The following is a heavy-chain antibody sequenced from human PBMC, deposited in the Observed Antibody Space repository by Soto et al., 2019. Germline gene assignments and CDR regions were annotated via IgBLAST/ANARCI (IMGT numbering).Heavy chain of an antibody. D-gene: IGHD1-26*01. CDR2: IWYDGSNK. CDR3: ARDQRIKLLPFDY. CDR1: GFTFSSYG. J-gene: IGHJ4*02. Sequence: QVQLVESGGGVVQPGRSLRLSCAASGFTFSSYGMHWVRQAPGKGLEWVAVIWYDGSNKYYADSVKGRFTISRDNSKNTLYLQMNSLRAEDTAVYYCARDQRIKLLPFDYWGQGTLVTVSS. V-gene: IGHV3-33*01.